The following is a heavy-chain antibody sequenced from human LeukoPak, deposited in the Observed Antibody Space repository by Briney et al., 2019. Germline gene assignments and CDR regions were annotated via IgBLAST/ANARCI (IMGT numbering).Heavy chain of an antibody. D-gene: IGHD2-21*01. V-gene: IGHV3-21*01. CDR1: GFTFSSYS. J-gene: IGHJ4*02. CDR3: ARDAVGPYRGDFDY. CDR2: ISSSSSYI. Sequence: GGSLRLSCAASGFTFSSYSMNWVRQAPGKGLEWVSSISSSSSYIYYADSVKGRFTISRDNAKNSLCLQMNSLRAEDTAVYYCARDAVGPYRGDFDYWGQGTLVTVSS.